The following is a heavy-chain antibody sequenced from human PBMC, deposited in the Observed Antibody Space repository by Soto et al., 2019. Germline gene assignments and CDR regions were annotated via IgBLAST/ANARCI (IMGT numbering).Heavy chain of an antibody. J-gene: IGHJ4*02. CDR2: INHSGST. D-gene: IGHD2-15*01. Sequence: SETLSLTCAVYGGSFSGYYWSWIRQPPGKGLEWIGEINHSGSTNYNPSLKSRVTISVDTSKNQFSLKLSSVTAADTAVYYCARGYCSGGSCYTRGYFDYWGQGTLVTSPQ. V-gene: IGHV4-34*01. CDR3: ARGYCSGGSCYTRGYFDY. CDR1: GGSFSGYY.